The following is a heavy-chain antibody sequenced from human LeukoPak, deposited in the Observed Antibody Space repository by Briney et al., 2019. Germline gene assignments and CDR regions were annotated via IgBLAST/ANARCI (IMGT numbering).Heavy chain of an antibody. Sequence: PGGSLRLSCAASGFAVSNYWMSWVRQAPGKGLEWVSVIYSGGSTYYADSVKGRFTISRDNSKNTLYLQMNSLRAEDTAVYYCARAADDYVWGSYRYTGNFDYWGQGTLVTVSS. CDR1: GFAVSNYW. D-gene: IGHD3-16*02. V-gene: IGHV3-66*01. CDR2: IYSGGST. J-gene: IGHJ4*02. CDR3: ARAADDYVWGSYRYTGNFDY.